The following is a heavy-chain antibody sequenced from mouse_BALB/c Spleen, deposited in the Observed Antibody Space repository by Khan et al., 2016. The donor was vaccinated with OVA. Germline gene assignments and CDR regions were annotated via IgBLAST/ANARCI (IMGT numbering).Heavy chain of an antibody. Sequence: VQLKQSGTVLARPGASVKMSCKASGYTFTRSWMHWVKQRPGQGLEWIGAIYPGNSDTNYNEKFKGKAKLTAVTSTSTAYMELSSLTNEDSAVXYGTRRNWDVAWFAYWGQGTLVTVSA. J-gene: IGHJ3*01. CDR2: IYPGNSDT. V-gene: IGHV1-5*01. CDR3: TRRNWDVAWFAY. D-gene: IGHD4-1*01. CDR1: GYTFTRSW.